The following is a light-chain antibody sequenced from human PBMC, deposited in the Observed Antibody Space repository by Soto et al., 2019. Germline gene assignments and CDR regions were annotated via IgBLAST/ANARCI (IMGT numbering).Light chain of an antibody. CDR1: QIISSY. V-gene: IGKV1-39*01. J-gene: IGKJ1*01. Sequence: DIQMTQSPSSLSASVGDRVTITCRASQIISSYLNWYQQKPGKAPNLLIYGASNLQSGVPSRFSGSESGTHFTLTISSLQPEDFATYYCQQSYSTPWTLGQGTKVDIK. CDR3: QQSYSTPWT. CDR2: GAS.